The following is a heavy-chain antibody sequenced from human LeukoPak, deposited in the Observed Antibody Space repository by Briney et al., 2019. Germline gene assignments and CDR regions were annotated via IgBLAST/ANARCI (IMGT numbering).Heavy chain of an antibody. J-gene: IGHJ5*02. V-gene: IGHV4-34*01. CDR2: INHSGST. CDR1: GGSFSGYY. CDR3: ARLTTMVRGVIRSRSWFDP. Sequence: PSETLSLTCAVYGGSFSGYYWSWIRQPPGKGLEWIGEINHSGSTNYNPSLKGRVTISVDTSKNQFSLKLSSVTAADTAVYYCARLTTMVRGVIRSRSWFDPWGQGTLVTVSS. D-gene: IGHD3-10*01.